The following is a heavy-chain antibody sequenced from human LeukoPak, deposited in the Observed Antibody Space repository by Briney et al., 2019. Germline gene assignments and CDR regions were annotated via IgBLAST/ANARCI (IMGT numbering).Heavy chain of an antibody. CDR1: GFTFWSYS. V-gene: IGHV3-21*01. Sequence: PGGSLRLSCAASGFTFWSYSKNWVRQAPGKGLEWVSSISSSSSYIYYADSVKGRFTISRDNAKNSLYLQMNSLRAEDTAVYYCARGPARVGATDFDYWGQGTLVTVSS. J-gene: IGHJ4*02. CDR3: ARGPARVGATDFDY. CDR2: ISSSSSYI. D-gene: IGHD1-26*01.